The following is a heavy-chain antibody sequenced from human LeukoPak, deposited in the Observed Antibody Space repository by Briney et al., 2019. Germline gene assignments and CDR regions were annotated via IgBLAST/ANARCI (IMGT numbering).Heavy chain of an antibody. CDR3: ARDRLHYVEYEKTFDY. CDR2: INPNSGGT. Sequence: ASVKVSCKASGYTFTGYYMHWVRQAPGQGLEWMGWINPNSGGTNYAQKFQGRVTMTRDTSISTGYMELSSLRAEDTAVYYCARDRLHYVEYEKTFDYWGQGTLVTVSS. D-gene: IGHD4-17*01. V-gene: IGHV1-2*02. CDR1: GYTFTGYY. J-gene: IGHJ4*02.